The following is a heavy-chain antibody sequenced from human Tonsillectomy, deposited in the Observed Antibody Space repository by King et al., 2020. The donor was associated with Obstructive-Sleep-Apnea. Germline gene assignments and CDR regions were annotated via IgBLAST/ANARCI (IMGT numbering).Heavy chain of an antibody. V-gene: IGHV1-18*04. D-gene: IGHD3-9*01. J-gene: IGHJ4*02. CDR1: GYTFTSYG. CDR2: ISTYNGNT. CDR3: ARDSLRYFDQPYDY. Sequence: QLVQSGAEVKKPGASVKVSCKASGYTFTSYGITWVRQAPGQGLEWMGWISTYNGNTNYAQKLQGRVTMTTHTSTSTACMELRSLRSDDTAVYYCARDSLRYFDQPYDYWGQGTLVTVSS.